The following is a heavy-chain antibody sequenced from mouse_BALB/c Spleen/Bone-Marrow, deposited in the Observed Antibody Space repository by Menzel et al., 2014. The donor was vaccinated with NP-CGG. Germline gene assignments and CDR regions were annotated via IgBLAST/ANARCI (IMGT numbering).Heavy chain of an antibody. CDR1: GYTFTDYW. CDR3: ARGTGRYFDV. Sequence: QVQLQQSGAELVMPGASVKMSCKASGYTFTDYWMHWVKQRPGQGLEWIGAIDTSDSYTGYNQKFKGKATLTVDESSSTAYMQLSSLTSEDSAVYYCARGTGRYFDVWGAGTTVTVSS. V-gene: IGHV1-69*01. J-gene: IGHJ1*01. D-gene: IGHD4-1*01. CDR2: IDTSDSYT.